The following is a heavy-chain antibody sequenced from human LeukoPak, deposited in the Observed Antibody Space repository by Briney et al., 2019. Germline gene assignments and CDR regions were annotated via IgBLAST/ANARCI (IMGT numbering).Heavy chain of an antibody. J-gene: IGHJ4*02. CDR3: ARPLSMYYYGSGSSEFDY. CDR1: EFTFSSYS. Sequence: GGSLRLSCVASEFTFSSYSMNWVRQAPGKGLEWVSSISSSSSYIYYADSVKGRFTISRDNAKNSLYLQMNSLRAEDTAVYYCARPLSMYYYGSGSSEFDYWGQGTLVTVSS. CDR2: ISSSSSYI. V-gene: IGHV3-21*01. D-gene: IGHD3-10*01.